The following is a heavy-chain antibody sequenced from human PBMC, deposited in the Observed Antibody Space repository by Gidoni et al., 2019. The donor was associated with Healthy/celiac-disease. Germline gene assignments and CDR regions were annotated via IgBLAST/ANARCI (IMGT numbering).Heavy chain of an antibody. Sequence: QVQLQESGPGLVKPSETLSLTCTVSGGPISSYYWSWIRQPPGKGLEWIGYIYHSGSTNYNPSLKSRVTISVDMSKNQFSLKLTSVTAADTAVYYCARVQYSSSGYYYYYMDVWGNGTTVNVSS. V-gene: IGHV4-59*01. CDR1: GGPISSYY. J-gene: IGHJ6*03. CDR3: ARVQYSSSGYYYYYMDV. D-gene: IGHD6-13*01. CDR2: IYHSGST.